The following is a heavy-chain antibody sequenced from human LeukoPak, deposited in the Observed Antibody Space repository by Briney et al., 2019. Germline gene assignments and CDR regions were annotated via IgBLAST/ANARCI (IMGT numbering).Heavy chain of an antibody. Sequence: PSETLSLTCTVSGGSISSYYWSWIRQPPGKGLEWIGYIYYSGSTNYNPSLKSRVTISVDTSKNQFSLKLSSVTAADTAVYYCARGSWELRVGFDYWGQGTLVTVSS. CDR1: GGSISSYY. V-gene: IGHV4-59*01. J-gene: IGHJ4*02. D-gene: IGHD1-26*01. CDR2: IYYSGST. CDR3: ARGSWELRVGFDY.